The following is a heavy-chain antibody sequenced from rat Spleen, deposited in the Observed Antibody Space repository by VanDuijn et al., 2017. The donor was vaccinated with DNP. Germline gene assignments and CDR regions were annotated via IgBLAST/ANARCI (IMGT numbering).Heavy chain of an antibody. Sequence: EVQLVESGGGLVQPGRSLKVSCAVSGFTFSNYGMAWVRQAPTKGLEWVASISPGGGNTYYRDSVKGRFTISRDNAKNTQYLQMNSLRSEDTATYYCARSPYSSYMGAMDAWGQGTSVTVSS. CDR2: ISPGGGNT. CDR3: ARSPYSSYMGAMDA. V-gene: IGHV5S13*01. D-gene: IGHD1-2*01. J-gene: IGHJ4*01. CDR1: GFTFSNYG.